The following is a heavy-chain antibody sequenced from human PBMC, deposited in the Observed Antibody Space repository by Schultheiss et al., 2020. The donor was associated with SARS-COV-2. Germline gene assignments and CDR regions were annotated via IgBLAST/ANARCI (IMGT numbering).Heavy chain of an antibody. Sequence: GESLKISCAASGFTFSSYWMHWVRQDPGKGLVWVSHINTVGTTTDYADFVKGRFTISRDNAKDTLYLLMNSLTVEDTAVYYCAKDQDVWGPFDYWGQGTLVTVSS. CDR3: AKDQDVWGPFDY. CDR1: GFTFSSYW. J-gene: IGHJ4*02. D-gene: IGHD3-16*01. V-gene: IGHV3-74*01. CDR2: INTVGTTT.